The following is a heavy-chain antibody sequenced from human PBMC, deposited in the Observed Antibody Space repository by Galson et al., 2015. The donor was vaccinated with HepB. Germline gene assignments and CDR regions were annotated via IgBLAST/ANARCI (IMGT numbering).Heavy chain of an antibody. CDR1: GYTFTSYH. Sequence: SVKVSCKASGYTFTSYHMHWVRQAPGQGLEWMGIINPSGGSTSYAQRFQGRVTMTRDTSTSTVYMELSSLRSEDTAVYYCARDNTVTAPLDYWGQGTLVTVSS. CDR2: INPSGGST. CDR3: ARDNTVTAPLDY. V-gene: IGHV1-46*01. J-gene: IGHJ4*02. D-gene: IGHD2-21*02.